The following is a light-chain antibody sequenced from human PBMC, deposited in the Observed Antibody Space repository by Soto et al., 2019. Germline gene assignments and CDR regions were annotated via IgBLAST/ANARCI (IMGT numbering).Light chain of an antibody. Sequence: QSVLTQPPSASGSPGQAVTISCTGTSSDIGGYDFVSWYQVRPGEAPQLIIYNVNGRPSGVPRRFSGSKSGNTASLTISGLQAEDEADYHCTSYTSISTYVFGTGTKVTV. CDR3: TSYTSISTYV. J-gene: IGLJ1*01. CDR1: SSDIGGYDF. V-gene: IGLV2-8*01. CDR2: NVN.